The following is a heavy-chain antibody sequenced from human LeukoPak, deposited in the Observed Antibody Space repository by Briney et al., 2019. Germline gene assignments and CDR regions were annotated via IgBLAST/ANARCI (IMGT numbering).Heavy chain of an antibody. CDR1: GGSFSGYY. Sequence: ESSETLSLTCAVYGGSFSGYYWSWIRQPPGKGLEWIGEINHSGSTNYNPSLESRVTISVDTSKNQFSLKLSSVTAADTAVYYCASSPRPTFLAVAGSHEKFNWFDPWGQGTLVTVSS. D-gene: IGHD6-19*01. CDR2: INHSGST. V-gene: IGHV4-34*01. J-gene: IGHJ5*02. CDR3: ASSPRPTFLAVAGSHEKFNWFDP.